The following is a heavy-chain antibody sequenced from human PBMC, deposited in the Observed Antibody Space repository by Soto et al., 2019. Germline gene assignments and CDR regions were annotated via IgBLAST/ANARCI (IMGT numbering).Heavy chain of an antibody. CDR1: GGSFSGYY. CDR2: INHCGGT. V-gene: IGHV4-34*02. J-gene: IGHJ6*02. D-gene: IGHD3-3*02. CDR3: ARDRQYYQFWSGCQNEGPCAMDV. Sequence: QVQLQQWGAGLLKPSETLSLTCAVYGGSFSGYYWTWIRQAPGKGLEWIGEINHCGGTNYNSSLKSRVTISVDTSKNPFSLLLSSVTAADTAVYYCARDRQYYQFWSGCQNEGPCAMDVWGQGTTVTVSS.